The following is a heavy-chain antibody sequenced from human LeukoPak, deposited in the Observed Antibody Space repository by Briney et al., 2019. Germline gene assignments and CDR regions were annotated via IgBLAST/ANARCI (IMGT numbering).Heavy chain of an antibody. Sequence: GGSLRLSCAASGFTFSSYAMSWVRQAPGKGLEWVSGISGNGGSTYYADSAKGRFTISRDNSKNTLYLQINSLRAEDTAVYYCARAGGYSSRGIDYWGQGTLVTVSS. D-gene: IGHD5-12*01. CDR3: ARAGGYSSRGIDY. CDR2: ISGNGGST. CDR1: GFTFSSYA. V-gene: IGHV3-23*01. J-gene: IGHJ4*02.